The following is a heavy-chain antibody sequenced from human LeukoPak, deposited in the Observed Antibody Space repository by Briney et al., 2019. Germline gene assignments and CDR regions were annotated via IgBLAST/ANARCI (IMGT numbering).Heavy chain of an antibody. D-gene: IGHD2-2*01. J-gene: IGHJ5*02. CDR2: VNSDGSDT. CDR1: GFTFSDYW. V-gene: IGHV3-74*01. Sequence: RSGGSLRLSCAASGFTFSDYWMHWVRQAPGKGLVWVSRVNSDGSDTTYADSVKGRFTISRDNAKNTLYLQMNSLRAEDTAVYYCARDFGRGYCSSTSCYGWFDPWGQGTLVTVSS. CDR3: ARDFGRGYCSSTSCYGWFDP.